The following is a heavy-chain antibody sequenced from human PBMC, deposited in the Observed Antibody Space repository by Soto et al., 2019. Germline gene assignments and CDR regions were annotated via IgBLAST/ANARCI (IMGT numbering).Heavy chain of an antibody. CDR1: GFTFRSYA. V-gene: IGHV3-30-3*01. CDR2: ISYDGSNK. J-gene: IGHJ4*02. Sequence: QAQLVESGGGVVQPGRSLRLSCTASGFTFRSYAMHWVRQAPGKGLEWVALISYDGSNKYYADFVKGRFTISRDNSKNTLYLQMNSLSAEDTAVYYCARDGPQSLESLLGSPDYWGQGTLVTVSS. D-gene: IGHD3-3*01. CDR3: ARDGPQSLESLLGSPDY.